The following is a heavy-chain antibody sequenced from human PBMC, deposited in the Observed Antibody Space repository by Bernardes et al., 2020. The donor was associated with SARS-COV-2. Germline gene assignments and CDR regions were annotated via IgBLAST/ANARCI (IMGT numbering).Heavy chain of an antibody. Sequence: VGSLRLSCAASGFTFSSYWMSWVRQAPGKGLEWVANIKQDGSEKYYVDSVKGRFTISRDNAKNSLYLQMNSLRAEDTAVYYCASSPCSSTSCYYYYGMDVWGQGTTVTVSS. CDR3: ASSPCSSTSCYYYYGMDV. CDR1: GFTFSSYW. J-gene: IGHJ6*02. CDR2: IKQDGSEK. D-gene: IGHD2-2*01. V-gene: IGHV3-7*01.